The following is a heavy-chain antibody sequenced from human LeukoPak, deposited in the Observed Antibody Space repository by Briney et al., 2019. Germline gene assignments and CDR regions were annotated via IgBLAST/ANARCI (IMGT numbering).Heavy chain of an antibody. CDR1: GFTFSSYA. J-gene: IGHJ5*02. CDR3: ARGEIVVVPGAVNWFDP. V-gene: IGHV3-30-3*01. Sequence: GRSLRLSCAASGFTFSSYAMHWVRQAPGKGLEWVAVISYDGSNIYDADSVKGRFTISRDNSKNMLYLQMNSLIAEDTAVYYCARGEIVVVPGAVNWFDPWGQGTLVTVSS. D-gene: IGHD2-2*01. CDR2: ISYDGSNI.